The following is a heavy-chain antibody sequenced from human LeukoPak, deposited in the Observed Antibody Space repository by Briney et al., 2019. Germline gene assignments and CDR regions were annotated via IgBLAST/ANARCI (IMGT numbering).Heavy chain of an antibody. CDR1: GFTFSDYY. CDR3: ANTRLDFDWSLNSPIDY. J-gene: IGHJ4*02. V-gene: IGHV3-66*01. D-gene: IGHD3-9*01. Sequence: PGGSLRLSCAASGFTFSDYYMSWVRQAPGKGLEWVSVIYSGGSTYYADSVKGRFTISRDNSKNTLYLQMNSLRAEDTAVYYCANTRLDFDWSLNSPIDYWGQGTLVTVSS. CDR2: IYSGGST.